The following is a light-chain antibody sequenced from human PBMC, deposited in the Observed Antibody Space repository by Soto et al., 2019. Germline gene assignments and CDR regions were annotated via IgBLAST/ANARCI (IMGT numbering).Light chain of an antibody. CDR3: QKYNSAPRT. CDR1: QGISNY. V-gene: IGKV1-27*01. Sequence: DLQMTQSPSSLSASVGDRVTITYQASQGISNYLAWYQQKPGKVPKLLIYAASTLQSGVPSRFSGSGSGTDFTLTISSLQPEDVATYFCQKYNSAPRTFGQGTKV. J-gene: IGKJ1*01. CDR2: AAS.